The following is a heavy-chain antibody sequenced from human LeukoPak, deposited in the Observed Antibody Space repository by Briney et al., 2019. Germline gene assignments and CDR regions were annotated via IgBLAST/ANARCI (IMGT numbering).Heavy chain of an antibody. V-gene: IGHV1-18*01. D-gene: IGHD3-16*02. CDR2: ISAYNGNT. CDR1: GYTFTSYG. J-gene: IGHJ4*02. Sequence: ASVKVSCKASGYTFTSYGISWVRQAPGQGLEWMGWISAYNGNTNYAQKLQGRVTMTTDTSTSTAYMELRSLRSDDTAVYYCARARIMITLGGVIVFGDYWGQGTLVTVSS. CDR3: ARARIMITLGGVIVFGDY.